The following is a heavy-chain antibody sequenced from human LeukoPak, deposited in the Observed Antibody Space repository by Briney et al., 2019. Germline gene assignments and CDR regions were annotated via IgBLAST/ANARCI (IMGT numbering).Heavy chain of an antibody. CDR2: FDPEDGET. CDR1: GGTFSSYA. CDR3: ALNIATRPGYYYYYMDV. D-gene: IGHD6-6*01. V-gene: IGHV1-69*10. J-gene: IGHJ6*03. Sequence: SVKVSCKASGGTFSSYAISWVRQAPGKGLEWMGGFDPEDGETIYAPKFQGRVTITADKSTSTAYMELSSLRSEDTAVYYCALNIATRPGYYYYYMDVWGKGTTVTVSS.